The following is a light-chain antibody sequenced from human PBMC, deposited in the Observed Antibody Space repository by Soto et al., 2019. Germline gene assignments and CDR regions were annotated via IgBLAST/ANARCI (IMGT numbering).Light chain of an antibody. J-gene: IGKJ1*01. CDR2: GAS. Sequence: EIVLTQSPGTLSLSPGERATLSCRASQSVSSDYLAWYRQKPGQAPRLLIYGASSRATGIPDRFSGSGSGKDFTLTISRLEPEDFAVYYCQQYGSAPRTFGQGTKVEIK. V-gene: IGKV3-20*01. CDR1: QSVSSDY. CDR3: QQYGSAPRT.